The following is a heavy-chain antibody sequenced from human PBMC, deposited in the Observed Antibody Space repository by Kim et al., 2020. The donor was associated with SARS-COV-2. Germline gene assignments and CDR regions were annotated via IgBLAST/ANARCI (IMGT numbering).Heavy chain of an antibody. CDR1: GGTFSSYA. J-gene: IGHJ6*02. D-gene: IGHD2-15*01. CDR3: ARETLGYCSGGSCYSGSYYYYYGMDV. V-gene: IGHV1-69*13. Sequence: SVKVSCKASGGTFSSYAISWVRQAPGQGLEWMGGIIPIFGTANYAQKFQGRVTITADESTSTAYMELSSLRSEDTAVYYCARETLGYCSGGSCYSGSYYYYYGMDVWGQGTTVTVSS. CDR2: IIPIFGTA.